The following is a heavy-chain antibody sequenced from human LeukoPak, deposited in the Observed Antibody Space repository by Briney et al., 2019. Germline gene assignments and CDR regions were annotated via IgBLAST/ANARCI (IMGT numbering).Heavy chain of an antibody. CDR2: INHSGGT. Sequence: SETLSLTCAVYGGSFSGYYWSWIRQPPGKGLEWIGEINHSGGTNYNPSLKSRVTISVDTSKNQFSLKLSSVTAADTAVYYCARVPVGATGGIDYWGQGTLVTVSS. V-gene: IGHV4-34*01. CDR1: GGSFSGYY. J-gene: IGHJ4*02. D-gene: IGHD1-26*01. CDR3: ARVPVGATGGIDY.